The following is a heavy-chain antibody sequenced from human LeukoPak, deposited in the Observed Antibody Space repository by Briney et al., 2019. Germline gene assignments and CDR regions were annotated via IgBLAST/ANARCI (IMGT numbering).Heavy chain of an antibody. V-gene: IGHV3-9*01. CDR3: AKDRGNYYDSSGPFDY. CDR2: ISWNSGSI. D-gene: IGHD3-22*01. Sequence: GRSLTLSCTASGFTFDDYAVHWVRHAPGKGLECVSGISWNSGSIGYADSVKGRFTISRDNAKNSLYLQMNSLRAEDTALYYCAKDRGNYYDSSGPFDYWGQGTLVTVSS. J-gene: IGHJ4*02. CDR1: GFTFDDYA.